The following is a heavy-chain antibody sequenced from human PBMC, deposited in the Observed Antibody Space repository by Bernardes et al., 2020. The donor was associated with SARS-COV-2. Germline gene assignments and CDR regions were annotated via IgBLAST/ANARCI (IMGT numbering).Heavy chain of an antibody. J-gene: IGHJ4*02. Sequence: GGSLRLSCAASGFTFSSYWIHWVRQVPGKGLVWVSRVDVHGSQRDFADFAKGRFTITRDNAKNTLWLQMNSLRDEDTAIYYCARGASSGYRIDYWGPGLLVTVSS. D-gene: IGHD3-22*01. CDR3: ARGASSGYRIDY. CDR1: GFTFSSYW. CDR2: VDVHGSQR. V-gene: IGHV3-74*01.